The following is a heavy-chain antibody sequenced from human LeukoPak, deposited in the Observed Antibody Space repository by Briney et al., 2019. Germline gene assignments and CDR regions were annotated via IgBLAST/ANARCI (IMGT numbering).Heavy chain of an antibody. V-gene: IGHV1-18*01. CDR1: GYTFTSYG. D-gene: IGHD6-19*01. Sequence: ASVKVSCKASGYTFTSYGISWVRQAPGQGLEWMGWISAYNGNTNYAQKFQGRVTMTTDTSTSTAYMELRSLTSDDTAVYFCATEEYSSGLNDYWGQGTLVTVSS. J-gene: IGHJ4*02. CDR2: ISAYNGNT. CDR3: ATEEYSSGLNDY.